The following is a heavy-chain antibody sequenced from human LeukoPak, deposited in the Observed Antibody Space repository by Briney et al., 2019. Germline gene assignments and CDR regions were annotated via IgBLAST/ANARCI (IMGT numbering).Heavy chain of an antibody. CDR3: ARGRSSGWIDY. CDR2: IYYSGGT. CDR1: GGSISSYY. J-gene: IGHJ4*02. Sequence: SETLSLTCTVSGGSISSYYWSWIRQPPGKGLEWIAYIYYSGGTNYNPSLKSRVTISVDTSKNQFSLKLSSVTAADTAVYYCARGRSSGWIDYWGQGTLVTVSS. D-gene: IGHD6-19*01. V-gene: IGHV4-59*01.